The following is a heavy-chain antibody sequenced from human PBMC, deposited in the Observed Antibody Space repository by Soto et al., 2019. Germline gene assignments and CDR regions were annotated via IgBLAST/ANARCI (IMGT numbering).Heavy chain of an antibody. Sequence: GASVKVSCKASGYTFYSYYMHWVRQDPGQGLEWMGIINPSGGSTSYAQKFQGRVTMTRDTSTSTVYMELSSLRSEDTAVYYCAREGSIAVAGNTWRAFDIYGQGTMVTVSS. CDR3: AREGSIAVAGNTWRAFDI. D-gene: IGHD6-19*01. CDR2: INPSGGST. CDR1: GYTFYSYY. V-gene: IGHV1-46*02. J-gene: IGHJ3*02.